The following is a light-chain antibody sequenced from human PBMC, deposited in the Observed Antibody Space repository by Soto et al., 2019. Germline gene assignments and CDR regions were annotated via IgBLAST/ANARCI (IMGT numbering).Light chain of an antibody. Sequence: QSVLTQPPSASGSPGQSVTISCTGTSSDVGGYDYVSWYQQHPGKAPKLMIHGVSKRPSGVPDRFSGSKSGNTASLTVSGLQAEDEADYYCSSYAGSNNLIFGGGTKGTVL. CDR2: GVS. CDR3: SSYAGSNNLI. V-gene: IGLV2-8*01. J-gene: IGLJ2*01. CDR1: SSDVGGYDY.